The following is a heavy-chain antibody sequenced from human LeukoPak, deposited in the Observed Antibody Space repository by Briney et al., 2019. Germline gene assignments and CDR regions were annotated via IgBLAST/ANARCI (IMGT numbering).Heavy chain of an antibody. CDR3: ARVTAAAGLDY. CDR1: GGSISSYY. Sequence: SETLSLTCTVSGGSISSYYWTWIRQPPGKGLEWIGSLYYSGSTYYNPSLKSRVTISVDTSKNQFSLKLSSVTAADTAVYYCARVTAAAGLDYWGQGTLVTVSS. J-gene: IGHJ4*02. D-gene: IGHD6-13*01. CDR2: LYYSGST. V-gene: IGHV4-59*12.